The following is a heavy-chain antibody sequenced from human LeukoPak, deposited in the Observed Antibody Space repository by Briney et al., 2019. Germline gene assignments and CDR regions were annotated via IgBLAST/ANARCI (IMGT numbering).Heavy chain of an antibody. D-gene: IGHD6-13*01. V-gene: IGHV1-2*06. J-gene: IGHJ4*02. CDR2: INPNSGGS. CDR3: ARDLAGGSSWNNY. CDR1: GYTFTDYY. Sequence: ASVKVSCKASGYTFTDYYMHWVRQAPGQGLEWMGRINPNSGGSNYAQKFQGRVTMTRDTSISTAYMELNSLRSDDTAVYYCARDLAGGSSWNNYWGQGTLVTVSS.